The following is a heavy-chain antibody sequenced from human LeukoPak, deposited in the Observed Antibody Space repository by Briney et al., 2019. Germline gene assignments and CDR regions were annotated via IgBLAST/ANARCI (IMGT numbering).Heavy chain of an antibody. CDR2: ISSGGRYI. J-gene: IGHJ6*02. CDR3: ARCGTPNNYYGYGVDV. CDR1: GFTFSNAW. Sequence: GGSLRLSCAASGFTFSNAWMNWVRQAPGKGLEWVSSISSGGRYIFYADSVKGRFTISRDNAKNSLYLQMISLRAEDTAVYYCARCGTPNNYYGYGVDVWSQGTTVIVSS. D-gene: IGHD1-26*01. V-gene: IGHV3-21*04.